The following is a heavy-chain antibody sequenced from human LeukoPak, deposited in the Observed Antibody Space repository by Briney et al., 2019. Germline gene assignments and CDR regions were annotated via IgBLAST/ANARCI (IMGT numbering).Heavy chain of an antibody. D-gene: IGHD2-2*02. CDR1: GGSFSGYY. CDR3: ERLSRYQLLYPSYYYYYMDV. CDR2: INHSGST. V-gene: IGHV4-34*01. J-gene: IGHJ6*03. Sequence: PSETRSLTCAVYGGSFSGYYWSWIRQPPGKGREWIGEINHSGSTNYNPFLKSRVTISVDTSKNQFSLTLSSVTAADTAVYYCERLSRYQLLYPSYYYYYMDVWGKGTTVTVSS.